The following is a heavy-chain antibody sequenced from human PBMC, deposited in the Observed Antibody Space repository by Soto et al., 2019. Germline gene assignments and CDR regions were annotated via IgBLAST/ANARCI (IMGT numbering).Heavy chain of an antibody. D-gene: IGHD1-26*01. CDR2: INWNGGST. Sequence: PGGSRRLSCAASGFTFDDYGMSWVRQAPGEGLEWVSGINWNGGSTGYADSVKGRFTISRDNAKNSLYLQMNSLRAEDTALYYCARGRVGADDYGMDVWGQGTTVTVSS. J-gene: IGHJ6*02. CDR1: GFTFDDYG. V-gene: IGHV3-20*04. CDR3: ARGRVGADDYGMDV.